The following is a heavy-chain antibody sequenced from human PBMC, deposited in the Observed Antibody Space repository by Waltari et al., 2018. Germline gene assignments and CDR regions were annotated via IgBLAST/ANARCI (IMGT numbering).Heavy chain of an antibody. CDR2: IYYSGGT. D-gene: IGHD4-17*01. V-gene: IGHV4-59*11. CDR1: GGSISSHY. J-gene: IGHJ6*03. Sequence: QVQLQESGPGLVKPSETLSLTCTVSGGSISSHYWSWIRQPPGKGLEWIGYIYYSGGTNYNPSLKSRVTISVDTSKNQFSLKLSSVTAADTAVYYCARGVDYGDSHYYYYYYMDVWGKGTTVTVSS. CDR3: ARGVDYGDSHYYYYYYMDV.